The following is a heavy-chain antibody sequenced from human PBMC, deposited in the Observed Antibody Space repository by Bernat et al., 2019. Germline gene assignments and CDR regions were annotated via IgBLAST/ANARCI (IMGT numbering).Heavy chain of an antibody. CDR2: INTDGSST. Sequence: EVQLVESGGGLVQPGGSLRLSCAVSGFSLSGYWMNWVRQAPGKGLVWVSRINTDGSSTSYADSVKGRFTISRDNAKNTLYLQMNSLRAEDTAVYYCARDWTMVTTFDPWGQGTLVTVSS. CDR3: ARDWTMVTTFDP. V-gene: IGHV3-74*01. CDR1: GFSLSGYW. J-gene: IGHJ5*02. D-gene: IGHD4/OR15-4a*01.